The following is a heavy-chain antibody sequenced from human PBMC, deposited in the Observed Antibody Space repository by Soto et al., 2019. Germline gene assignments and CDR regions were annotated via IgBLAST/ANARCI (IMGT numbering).Heavy chain of an antibody. Sequence: GASVKVSCKASGGTFSSYAISWVRQAPGQGLEWMGGIIPIFGTANYAQKFQGRVTITADESTSTAYMELSSLRSEDTAVYYCARRGWTYVDTAMVSLYFDYWGQGTLVTVSS. D-gene: IGHD5-18*01. J-gene: IGHJ4*02. CDR1: GGTFSSYA. CDR2: IIPIFGTA. V-gene: IGHV1-69*13. CDR3: ARRGWTYVDTAMVSLYFDY.